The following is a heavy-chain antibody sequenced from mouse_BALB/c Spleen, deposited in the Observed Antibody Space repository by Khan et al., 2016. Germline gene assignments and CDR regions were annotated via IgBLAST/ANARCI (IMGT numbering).Heavy chain of an antibody. J-gene: IGHJ4*01. Sequence: EVELVESGGGLVQPGGSLRLSCATSGFTFTDYYMSWVHQPPGKALEWLGFIRNKANGYTTEYSASVKGRFTISRDNSQSILYRQMNTLRAEDSATYYCARGYGYAMDYWGQGTSVTVSS. CDR3: ARGYGYAMDY. D-gene: IGHD1-1*01. CDR1: GFTFTDYY. CDR2: IRNKANGYTT. V-gene: IGHV7-3*02.